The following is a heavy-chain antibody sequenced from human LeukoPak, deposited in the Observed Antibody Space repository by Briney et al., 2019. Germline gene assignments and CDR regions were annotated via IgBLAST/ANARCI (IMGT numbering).Heavy chain of an antibody. CDR1: GGSISSGSYY. CDR2: IYTSGST. Sequence: PSQTLSLTCTVSGGSISSGSYYWSWIRQPAGKGLEWIGRIYTSGSTNYNPSLKSRVTISVDTSKNQFSLKLSSVTAADTAVYYCARESRYYYDSSGYYYREDGWFDPWGQGTLVTVSS. D-gene: IGHD3-22*01. CDR3: ARESRYYYDSSGYYYREDGWFDP. V-gene: IGHV4-61*02. J-gene: IGHJ5*02.